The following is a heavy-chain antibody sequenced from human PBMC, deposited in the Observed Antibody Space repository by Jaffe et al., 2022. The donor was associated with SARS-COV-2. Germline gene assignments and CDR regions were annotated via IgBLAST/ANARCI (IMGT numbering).Heavy chain of an antibody. CDR3: ARRKGCGGDTCSGHELDF. CDR2: IYYGGST. CDR1: GDSLSTSSYF. D-gene: IGHD2-21*01. J-gene: IGHJ4*02. V-gene: IGHV4-39*02. Sequence: QLQLQESGPGLVKPSETLSLTCSVSGDSLSTSSYFWGWIRQPPGKGLESIGTIYYGGSTYYNPSLKGRVTISADTSRNHLSLILTSVTDADTAVYYCARRKGCGGDTCSGHELDFWGPGTLVTVSS.